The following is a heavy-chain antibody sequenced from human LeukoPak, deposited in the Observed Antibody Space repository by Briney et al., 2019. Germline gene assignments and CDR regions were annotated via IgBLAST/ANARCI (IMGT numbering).Heavy chain of an antibody. CDR1: DGSISSATYY. CDR2: FFYTGST. Sequence: SETLSLTCTVSDGSISSATYYWGWIRQSPNKGLDWIGSFFYTGSTYYSPSLKSRVTISVDTSKNQFSLKLSSVTAADTAVYYCASTRREKVRGVIIVYWGQGTLVTVSS. J-gene: IGHJ4*02. CDR3: ASTRREKVRGVIIVY. V-gene: IGHV4-39*07. D-gene: IGHD3-10*01.